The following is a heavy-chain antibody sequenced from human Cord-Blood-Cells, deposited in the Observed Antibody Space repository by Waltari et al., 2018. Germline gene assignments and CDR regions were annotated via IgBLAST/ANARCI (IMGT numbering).Heavy chain of an antibody. CDR2: IWYDGSNK. CDR1: GLTFSSYG. D-gene: IGHD1-1*01. V-gene: IGHV3-33*01. J-gene: IGHJ1*01. CDR3: ARDSSPGTKKYF. Sequence: QVQLVESGGGVVQPGRSLRLSCAEAGLTFSSYGIHWVRQAPGKGVEWGAVIWYDGSNKYYADSVKGRFTISRDNSKNTPYLQMNSLRAEDTAVYYCARDSSPGTKKYF.